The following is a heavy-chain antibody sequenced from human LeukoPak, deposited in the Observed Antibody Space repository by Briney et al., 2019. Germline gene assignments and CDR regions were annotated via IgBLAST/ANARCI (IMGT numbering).Heavy chain of an antibody. V-gene: IGHV3-23*01. CDR3: AKDYYYDPVDAFDI. J-gene: IGHJ3*02. D-gene: IGHD3-22*01. CDR2: ISSSGGST. Sequence: GGSLRLSCAASGLSFSNYAMSWVRQAPGKGLEWVSAISSSGGSTYYADSVKGRFTISRDNSKNTLYLQMNSLRAEDTAVYYCAKDYYYDPVDAFDIWGQGTMVTASS. CDR1: GLSFSNYA.